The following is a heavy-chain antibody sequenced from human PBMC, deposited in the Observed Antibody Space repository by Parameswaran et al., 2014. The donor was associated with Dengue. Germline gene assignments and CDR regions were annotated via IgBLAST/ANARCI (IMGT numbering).Heavy chain of an antibody. V-gene: IGHV3-23*01. D-gene: IGHD3-3*01. Sequence: WIRQPPGKGLEWVSAISGSGGSTYYADSVKGRFTISRDNSKNTLYLQMNSLRAEDTAVYYCAKARGGYYDFWSGYSTEQNWFDPWGQGTLVTVSS. CDR3: AKARGGYYDFWSGYSTEQNWFDP. J-gene: IGHJ5*02. CDR2: ISGSGGST.